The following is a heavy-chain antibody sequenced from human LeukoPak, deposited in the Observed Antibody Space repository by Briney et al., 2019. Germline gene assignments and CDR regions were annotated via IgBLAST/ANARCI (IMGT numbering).Heavy chain of an antibody. V-gene: IGHV4-39*07. D-gene: IGHD2-15*01. Sequence: SETLSLTCTVSGGSISSSSYYWGWIRQPPGKGREWVGRIYYSGSTYYNPALKSRVTISVDTSKNQFSLKLSSVTAAETAVYYCARDHCSGGRCYPAVALSAFDIWGHGTLVTVSS. CDR3: ARDHCSGGRCYPAVALSAFDI. CDR1: GGSISSSSYY. CDR2: IYYSGST. J-gene: IGHJ3*02.